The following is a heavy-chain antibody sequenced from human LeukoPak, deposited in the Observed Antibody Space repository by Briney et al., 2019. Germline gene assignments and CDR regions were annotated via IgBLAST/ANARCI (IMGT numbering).Heavy chain of an antibody. CDR3: ARGGSYYYDSSGYLDY. CDR1: GFTFSSYS. CDR2: ISSSSSYI. J-gene: IGHJ4*02. Sequence: GGSLRLSCAASGFTFSSYSMNWVRQAPGKGLEWVSSISSSSSYIYYADSVKGRFTISRDNAKNSLYLQMNSLRAEDTAVYYCARGGSYYYDSSGYLDYWGQGTLVTVSS. V-gene: IGHV3-21*01. D-gene: IGHD3-22*01.